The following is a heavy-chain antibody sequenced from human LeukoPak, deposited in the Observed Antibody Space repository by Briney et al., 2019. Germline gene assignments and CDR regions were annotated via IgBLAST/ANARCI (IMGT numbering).Heavy chain of an antibody. Sequence: GGSLRLSCAASGFTFSSYGMHWVRQAPGKGLEWVAFIRYDGSNKYCADSVKGRFTISRDNSRNTLYLQMNSLRAEDTAVYYCAKGGYYDSSGYFPVRFGYWGQGTLVTVSS. D-gene: IGHD3-22*01. CDR3: AKGGYYDSSGYFPVRFGY. CDR1: GFTFSSYG. V-gene: IGHV3-30*02. CDR2: IRYDGSNK. J-gene: IGHJ4*02.